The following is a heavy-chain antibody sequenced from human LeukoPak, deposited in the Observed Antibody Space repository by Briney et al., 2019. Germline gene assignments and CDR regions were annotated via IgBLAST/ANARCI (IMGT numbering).Heavy chain of an antibody. D-gene: IGHD3-10*01. CDR3: ARVDDPDSAFDY. V-gene: IGHV4-31*03. J-gene: IGHJ4*02. CDR2: IYYSGST. CDR1: GGSISSGGYY. Sequence: PSQTLSLTCTVSGGSISSGGYYWSWIRQHPGKGLEWIGYIYYSGSTYYNPSLKSRVTISVDTSKNQFSLKLSSVTAADTAVYYCARVDDPDSAFDYWGQGTLVTVSS.